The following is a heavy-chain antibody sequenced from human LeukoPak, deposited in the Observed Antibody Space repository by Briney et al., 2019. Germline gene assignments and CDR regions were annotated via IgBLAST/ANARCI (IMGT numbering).Heavy chain of an antibody. D-gene: IGHD6-19*01. V-gene: IGHV3-21*01. CDR3: ARNLGKGSGWYSFLDY. Sequence: PGGSLRLSCAASGFTFSSYSMNWVRQAPGKGLEWVSSISSSSSYIYYADSVKGRFTISRDNAKNSLYLQMNSLRAEDTAVYYCARNLGKGSGWYSFLDYWGQGTLVTVSS. J-gene: IGHJ4*02. CDR1: GFTFSSYS. CDR2: ISSSSSYI.